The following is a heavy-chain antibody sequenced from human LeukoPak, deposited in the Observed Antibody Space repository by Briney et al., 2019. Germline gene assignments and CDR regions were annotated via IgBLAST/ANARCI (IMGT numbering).Heavy chain of an antibody. CDR3: TTDTWYSAGH. V-gene: IGHV3-7*03. Sequence: GSLRLSCAASGFTFSSYWMNWARQAPGKGLEWVASINHNGNVNYYVDSVKGRFTISRDNAKNSLFLQMNSLRAEDTAIYYCTTDTWYSAGHWGQGTLVTVSS. CDR2: INHNGNVN. CDR1: GFTFSSYW. J-gene: IGHJ4*02. D-gene: IGHD2-15*01.